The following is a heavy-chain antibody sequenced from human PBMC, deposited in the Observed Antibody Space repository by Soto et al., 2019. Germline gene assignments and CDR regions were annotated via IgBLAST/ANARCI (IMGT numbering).Heavy chain of an antibody. Sequence: GASVKVSCKASGGTFSSYAISWVRQAPGQGLEWMGGIIPIFGTANYAQKFQGRVTITADESTSTAYMELSSLRSEDTAVYYCARDYPPLPSSDYGGNPSEFDYWGQGTLVTVSS. D-gene: IGHD4-17*01. CDR3: ARDYPPLPSSDYGGNPSEFDY. CDR2: IIPIFGTA. J-gene: IGHJ4*02. CDR1: GGTFSSYA. V-gene: IGHV1-69*13.